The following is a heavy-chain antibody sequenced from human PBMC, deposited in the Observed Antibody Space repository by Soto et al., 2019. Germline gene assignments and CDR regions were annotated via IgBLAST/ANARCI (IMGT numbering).Heavy chain of an antibody. V-gene: IGHV4-59*01. CDR3: ARVEYSSSWGGGNWYFDL. CDR1: GGSISSYY. Sequence: QVQLQESGPGLVKPSETLSLTCTVSGGSISSYYWSWIRQPPGKGLEWIGYIYYSGSTNYNPSLKSRVTISVDTSKNQFSLKLSSVTAADTAVYYCARVEYSSSWGGGNWYFDLWGRGTLVTVSS. J-gene: IGHJ2*01. CDR2: IYYSGST. D-gene: IGHD6-6*01.